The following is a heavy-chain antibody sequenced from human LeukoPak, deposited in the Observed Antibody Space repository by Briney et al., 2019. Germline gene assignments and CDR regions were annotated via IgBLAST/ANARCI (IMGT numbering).Heavy chain of an antibody. Sequence: ASVKVSCKASGYTFTGYYIHWVRQAPGQGLEWMGWINPDSGGTNYAQKFQGRVTMTRDTSISTAYMELSRLRSDDTAVYYCARATRAPLYSSSSLIDYWGQGTLVTVSS. V-gene: IGHV1-2*02. CDR2: INPDSGGT. CDR3: ARATRAPLYSSSSLIDY. D-gene: IGHD6-6*01. CDR1: GYTFTGYY. J-gene: IGHJ4*02.